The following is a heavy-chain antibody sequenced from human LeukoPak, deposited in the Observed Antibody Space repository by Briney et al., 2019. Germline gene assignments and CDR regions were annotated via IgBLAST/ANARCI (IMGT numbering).Heavy chain of an antibody. CDR2: ISSSSSYI. CDR1: VFTFSSYS. V-gene: IGHV3-21*01. CDR3: ARDESSRYYYDSSGYCIY. D-gene: IGHD3-22*01. Sequence: GGSLRLSCAASVFTFSSYSMNWVRQAPGKGLEWVSSISSSSSYIYYADSVKGRFTISRDNAKNSLYLQMNSLRAEDTAVYYCARDESSRYYYDSSGYCIYWGQGTLVTVSS. J-gene: IGHJ4*02.